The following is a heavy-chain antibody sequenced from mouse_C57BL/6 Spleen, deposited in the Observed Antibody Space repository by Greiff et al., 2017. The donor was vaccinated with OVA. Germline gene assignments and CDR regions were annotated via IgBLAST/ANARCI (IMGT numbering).Heavy chain of an antibody. J-gene: IGHJ2*01. CDR2: INPSNGGT. CDR1: GYTFTSYW. V-gene: IGHV1-53*01. CDR3: ASSITTVVAVDY. Sequence: QVQLKQPGTELVKPGASVKLSCKASGYTFTSYWMHWVKQRPGQGLEWIGNINPSNGGTNYNEKFKSKATLTVDKSSSTAYMQLSSLTSEDSAVYYCASSITTVVAVDYWGKGTTLTVSS. D-gene: IGHD1-1*01.